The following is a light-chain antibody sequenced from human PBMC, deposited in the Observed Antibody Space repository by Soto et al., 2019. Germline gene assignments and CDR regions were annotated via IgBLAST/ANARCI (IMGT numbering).Light chain of an antibody. CDR2: EVN. CDR1: SSDVGGCRF. J-gene: IGLJ1*01. V-gene: IGLV2-8*01. CDR3: SSCAGSNNPDV. Sequence: QSVLTQPPSASGSPGQSVTISCTGTSSDVGGCRFVSWYQQFPGKAPQLIIYEVNKRPSGVPDRFSGSKSGNTASLTISGLQAEDEADSYCSSCAGSNNPDVFGTGTKVTVL.